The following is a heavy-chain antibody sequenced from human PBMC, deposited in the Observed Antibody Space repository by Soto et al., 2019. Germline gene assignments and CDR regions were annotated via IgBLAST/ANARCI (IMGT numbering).Heavy chain of an antibody. CDR1: GGSFSGYY. CDR2: INHSGST. V-gene: IGHV4-34*01. D-gene: IGHD4-17*01. CDR3: ANYGGNSEY. J-gene: IGHJ4*02. Sequence: PSETLSLTCAVYGGSFSGYYWSWIRQPPGKGMEWIGEINHSGSTNYNPSLKSRVTISVDTFKNQFSLKLSSVTAADTAVYYCANYGGNSEYWGQGTLVTVSS.